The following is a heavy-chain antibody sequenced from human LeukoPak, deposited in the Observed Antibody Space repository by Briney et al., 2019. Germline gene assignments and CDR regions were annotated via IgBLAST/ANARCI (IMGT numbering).Heavy chain of an antibody. D-gene: IGHD4-17*01. CDR1: GYTFISYY. V-gene: IGHV1-46*01. Sequence: GASVKVSCKASGYTFISYYMHWVRQAPGQGLEWMGIINPSGGSTTYAQKFQGRVTMTRDTSTSTVYMELSSLRSEDTAVYYCARSGAPRNNFGDYRGDYWGQGTLVTVSS. J-gene: IGHJ4*02. CDR2: INPSGGST. CDR3: ARSGAPRNNFGDYRGDY.